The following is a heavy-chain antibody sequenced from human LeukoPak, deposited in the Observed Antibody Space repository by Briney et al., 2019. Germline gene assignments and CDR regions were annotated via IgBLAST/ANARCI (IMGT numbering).Heavy chain of an antibody. CDR3: AGGCRGGSCFGDLDS. CDR1: GFTFSSYG. J-gene: IGHJ5*01. Sequence: GGSLRLSCVASGFTFSSYGMNWVRQAPGKGLEWISYIRSRSSTIYHADSVKGRFTISRDNAKNSLYLQMNSLRHEDTAVYYCAGGCRGGSCFGDLDSWGQEPWAPSRQ. CDR2: IRSRSSTI. V-gene: IGHV3-48*02. D-gene: IGHD2-15*01.